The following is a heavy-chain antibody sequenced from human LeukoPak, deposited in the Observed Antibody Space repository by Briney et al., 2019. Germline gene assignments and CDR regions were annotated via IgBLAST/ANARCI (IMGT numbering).Heavy chain of an antibody. Sequence: AGGSLRLSCAASGFTFSSYSMTWVRQAPGKGLEWVSGISTSGGTTYYADSVKGRFTISRDISKNTLYLQMDSLSADDTAVYYCAKGPYCNYANNWFDPWGQGTLVTVSS. CDR1: GFTFSSYS. D-gene: IGHD4-11*01. J-gene: IGHJ5*02. CDR2: ISTSGGTT. V-gene: IGHV3-23*01. CDR3: AKGPYCNYANNWFDP.